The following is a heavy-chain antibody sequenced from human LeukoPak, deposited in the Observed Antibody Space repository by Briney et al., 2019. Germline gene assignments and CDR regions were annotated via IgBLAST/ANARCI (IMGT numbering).Heavy chain of an antibody. CDR3: ARGRHDILTGHPYYFDY. D-gene: IGHD3-9*01. V-gene: IGHV1-18*01. Sequence: GASVKVSCKASGYTFNRYGISLVRQAPGQGLEWMGWISAYNGNTNYAQNFQDRVTMTTDTSTSTAYMELTSLRSDDTAVYYCARGRHDILTGHPYYFDYWGQGTLVTVSS. J-gene: IGHJ4*02. CDR1: GYTFNRYG. CDR2: ISAYNGNT.